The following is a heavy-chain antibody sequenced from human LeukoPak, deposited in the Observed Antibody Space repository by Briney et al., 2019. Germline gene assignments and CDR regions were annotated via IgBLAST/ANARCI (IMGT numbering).Heavy chain of an antibody. Sequence: PGGSLRLSCAVSGFTFSRYAMHWVRQAPGKGLEWVAVISYDGSKKADSVKGRFTISRDNSKNTLYLQMTSLRAEDTAVYYCGRDSSDYWGQGTLVTVSS. V-gene: IGHV3-30-3*01. CDR2: ISYDGSKK. J-gene: IGHJ4*02. CDR3: GRDSSDY. CDR1: GFTFSRYA.